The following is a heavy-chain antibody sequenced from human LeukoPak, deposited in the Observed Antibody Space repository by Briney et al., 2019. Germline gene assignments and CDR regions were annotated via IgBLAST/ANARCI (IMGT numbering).Heavy chain of an antibody. J-gene: IGHJ4*02. CDR1: AFTFSTYG. D-gene: IGHD5-18*01. Sequence: PGGSLRLSCAASAFTFSTYGMSWVRQAPGKGLEWVSGISGSGGSTYYADSVKGRFTISRDNSKNTLYLQMNSLRAEDTAVYYCARNKKGDRYTYGHDYWGQGTLVTVSS. CDR2: ISGSGGST. V-gene: IGHV3-23*01. CDR3: ARNKKGDRYTYGHDY.